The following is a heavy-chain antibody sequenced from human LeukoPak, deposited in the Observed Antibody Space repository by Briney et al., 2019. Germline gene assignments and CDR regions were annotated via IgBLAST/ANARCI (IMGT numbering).Heavy chain of an antibody. D-gene: IGHD2-21*01. CDR2: INPVDGTT. J-gene: IGHJ4*02. CDR1: GYNFRSRY. CDR3: ARALSYSPDFDY. Sequence: GASVKVSCSASGYNFRSRYIHWVRQAPGQGLEWMGIINPVDGTTNYAQQLRGRVTVTRDTSTSTVFMELSSLRSEDTAVYYCARALSYSPDFDYWGQGALVTVSS. V-gene: IGHV1-46*04.